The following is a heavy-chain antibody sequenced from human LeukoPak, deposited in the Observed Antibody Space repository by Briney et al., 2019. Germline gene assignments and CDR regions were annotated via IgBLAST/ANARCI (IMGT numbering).Heavy chain of an antibody. CDR1: GFTFSSYS. CDR3: ARRSGYYYFFDY. J-gene: IGHJ4*02. D-gene: IGHD3-22*01. CDR2: ISSSSSYI. Sequence: GGSLRLSCAASGFTFSSYSMNWVRQAPGKGLEWVSSISSSSSYIYYADSVKGRFTISRDNAKNSLYLQMNSLRAEDTAVYYCARRSGYYYFFDYWGQGTLVTVSS. V-gene: IGHV3-21*01.